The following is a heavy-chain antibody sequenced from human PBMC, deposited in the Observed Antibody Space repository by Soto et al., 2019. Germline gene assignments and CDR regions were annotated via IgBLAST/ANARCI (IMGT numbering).Heavy chain of an antibody. CDR3: TTAGTRVGYTGSY. J-gene: IGHJ4*02. D-gene: IGHD3-16*02. CDR1: GFSFRDVW. V-gene: IGHV3-15*06. Sequence: PGGSLRLSCEASGFSFRDVWMSWVRQIPGRGLEWVGRVKTTSEGETTNYAAPVMGRFTVSRDDSQNTLYLQMDALRPEDTAVYYCTTAGTRVGYTGSYWGQGTQVTVS. CDR2: VKTTSEGETT.